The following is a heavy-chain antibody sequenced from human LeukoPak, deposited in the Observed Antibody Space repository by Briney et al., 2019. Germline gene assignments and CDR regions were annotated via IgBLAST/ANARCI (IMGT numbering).Heavy chain of an antibody. Sequence: GGSLRLSCAASRFTFSNYAMTWVRQAPGKGLEWVSAISGSGGGTYYADSVKGRFTISRDNSKNTLYLQMNSLRADDTAEYYCAKSLLTTASGTGRAFDLWGQGTMVTVSS. CDR3: AKSLLTTASGTGRAFDL. V-gene: IGHV3-23*01. J-gene: IGHJ3*01. CDR2: ISGSGGGT. CDR1: RFTFSNYA. D-gene: IGHD1-26*01.